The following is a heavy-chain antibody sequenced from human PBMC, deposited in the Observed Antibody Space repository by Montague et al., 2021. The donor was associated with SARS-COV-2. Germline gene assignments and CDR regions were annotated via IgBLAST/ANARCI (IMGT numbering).Heavy chain of an antibody. Sequence: TLSLTCTVSGGSISSGGYYWGWIRQHPGKGLEWIGYIYYSGSTYYXPSLKSRVTISVDTSKNQFSLKLSSVTAADTAVYYCARARITMIVVVNAFDIWGQGTMVTVSS. CDR1: GGSISSGGYY. V-gene: IGHV4-31*03. CDR3: ARARITMIVVVNAFDI. CDR2: IYYSGST. J-gene: IGHJ3*02. D-gene: IGHD3-22*01.